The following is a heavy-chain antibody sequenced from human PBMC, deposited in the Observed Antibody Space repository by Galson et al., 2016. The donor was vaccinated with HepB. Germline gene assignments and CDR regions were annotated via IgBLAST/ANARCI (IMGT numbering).Heavy chain of an antibody. CDR1: GYTFTTFG. D-gene: IGHD3-22*01. CDR2: VSGDRGNI. V-gene: IGHV1-18*01. CDR3: AREQWYVYDSSAQVGGDS. J-gene: IGHJ4*02. Sequence: SVKLSCKASGYTFTTFGVPWIRQAPGKGLEWIARVSGDRGNINYAHTFQGRVSMTTDTSTDTAYLELSSLRSDDTAVYYCAREQWYVYDSSAQVGGDSSGQGTLVTVSS.